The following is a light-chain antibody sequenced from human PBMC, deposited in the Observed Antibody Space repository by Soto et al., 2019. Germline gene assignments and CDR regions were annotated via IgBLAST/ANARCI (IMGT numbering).Light chain of an antibody. CDR3: QQLFDSPIT. J-gene: IGKJ5*01. Sequence: IQVTQSPSFLSPSVGESVTITCRASQVISTSFGRFEVKGGKAPKLLIYSASTLEPGAPSSFSATVSGTAFSPTITSLQPEDFATYYGQQLFDSPITFGQGTRLEIK. V-gene: IGKV1-9*01. CDR2: SAS. CDR1: QVISTS.